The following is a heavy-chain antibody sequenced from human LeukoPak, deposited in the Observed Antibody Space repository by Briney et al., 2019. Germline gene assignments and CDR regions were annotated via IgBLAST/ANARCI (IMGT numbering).Heavy chain of an antibody. Sequence: ASVKVSCKASGYTFTGYYMHWVRQAPGQGLEWMRRINPNSGGTNYAQKFQGRVTMTRDTSISTAYMELSRLRSDDTAVYYCARGAFRAAPAGNYYYYGMDVWGQGTTVTVSS. J-gene: IGHJ6*02. CDR2: INPNSGGT. CDR1: GYTFTGYY. CDR3: ARGAFRAAPAGNYYYYGMDV. V-gene: IGHV1-2*06. D-gene: IGHD6-13*01.